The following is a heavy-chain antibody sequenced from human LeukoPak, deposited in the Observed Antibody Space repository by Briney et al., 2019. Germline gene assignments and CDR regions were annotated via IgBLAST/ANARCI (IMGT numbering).Heavy chain of an antibody. V-gene: IGHV1-2*02. CDR3: AREADVVVVPAATPDAFDI. J-gene: IGHJ3*02. CDR1: GYTFTGYY. Sequence: ASVKVSCKASGYTFTGYYMHWVRQAPGQGLEWMGWINPNSGGTNYAQKFQGRVTMTRDTSISTAYMELSRLRSDDTAVYYCAREADVVVVPAATPDAFDIWGRGTMVTVSS. D-gene: IGHD2-2*01. CDR2: INPNSGGT.